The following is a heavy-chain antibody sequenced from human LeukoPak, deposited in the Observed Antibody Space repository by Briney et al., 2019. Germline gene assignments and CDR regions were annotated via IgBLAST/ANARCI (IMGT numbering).Heavy chain of an antibody. Sequence: ASVKVPCKASGGTFSSYAISWVRQAPGQGLEWMGGIIPIFGTANYAQKFQGRVTITTDESTSTAYMELSSLRSEDTAVYYCAREVWDYDFWNDWGQGTLVTVSS. CDR3: AREVWDYDFWND. CDR2: IIPIFGTA. J-gene: IGHJ4*02. D-gene: IGHD3-3*01. V-gene: IGHV1-69*05. CDR1: GGTFSSYA.